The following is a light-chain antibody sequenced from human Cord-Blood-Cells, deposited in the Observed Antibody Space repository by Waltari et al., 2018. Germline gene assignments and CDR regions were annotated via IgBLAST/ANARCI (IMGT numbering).Light chain of an antibody. CDR2: GNG. Sequence: QSVLTQPPSVSGAPGQRVTISCTGSSSNIGAGYDVHWYQQLPGTAPNLLIYGNGNRPSGVPDRFSGSQSGTSASLAITGLQAEDEADYYCQSYDSSLSAYVFGTGTKVTVL. J-gene: IGLJ1*01. CDR3: QSYDSSLSAYV. CDR1: SSNIGAGYD. V-gene: IGLV1-40*01.